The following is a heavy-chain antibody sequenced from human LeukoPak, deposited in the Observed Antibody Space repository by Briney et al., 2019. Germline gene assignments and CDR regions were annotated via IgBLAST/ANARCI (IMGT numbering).Heavy chain of an antibody. J-gene: IGHJ3*02. V-gene: IGHV3-11*01. CDR3: ARDMTSGSDTDAFDI. CDR2: ISSSGINI. D-gene: IGHD1-26*01. Sequence: GGSLRLSCAASGFTFSDYYTSWIRQARGRGLEWVTYISSSGINIYYADSAKGRFTSSRYNAKNSMYLQMNSLTAEDTAVYYCARDMTSGSDTDAFDIWGEGTMVTVSS. CDR1: GFTFSDYY.